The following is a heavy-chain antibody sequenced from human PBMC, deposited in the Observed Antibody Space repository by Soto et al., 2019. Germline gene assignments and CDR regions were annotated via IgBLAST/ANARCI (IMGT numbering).Heavy chain of an antibody. CDR3: ARGSGYYYWDDY. V-gene: IGHV1-3*05. J-gene: IGHJ4*02. CDR1: GYTFTSYA. Sequence: QVQLVQSGAEEKKPGASLKVSCKASGYTFTSYAMHWVRQAPGQSLEWMGWINDGNGNTKYSQKFQGRVTITRDTSARTAYMELSSLRSEDTAVYYCARGSGYYYWDDYWGQGTLVTVSS. CDR2: INDGNGNT. D-gene: IGHD3-22*01.